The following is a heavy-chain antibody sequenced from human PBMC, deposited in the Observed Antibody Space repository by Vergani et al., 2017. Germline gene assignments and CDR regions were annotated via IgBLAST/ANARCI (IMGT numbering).Heavy chain of an antibody. J-gene: IGHJ4*02. V-gene: IGHV1-2*02. CDR3: ARGRGYSSGWSSQYYFDY. CDR2: INPNSGGT. Sequence: QVQLVQSGAEVKKPGASVKVSCKASGYTFTGYYMHWVRQAPGQGLEWMGWINPNSGGTNYAQKFQGRVTITADKSTSTAYMELSSLRSEDTAVYYCARGRGYSSGWSSQYYFDYWGQGTLVTVSS. D-gene: IGHD6-19*01. CDR1: GYTFTGYY.